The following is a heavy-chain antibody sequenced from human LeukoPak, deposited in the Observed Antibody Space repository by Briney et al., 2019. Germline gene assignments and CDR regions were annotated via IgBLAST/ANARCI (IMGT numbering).Heavy chain of an antibody. CDR3: ASMYSSGWYYGY. J-gene: IGHJ4*02. D-gene: IGHD6-19*01. V-gene: IGHV4-38-2*01. Sequence: PSETLSLTCAVSGYSISSGYYWDWIRQPPGKGLEWIGSIYHSGSTYYNPSLKSRVTISVDTSKNQFSLKLSSVTAADMAVYYCASMYSSGWYYGYWGQGTLVTVSS. CDR2: IYHSGST. CDR1: GYSISSGYY.